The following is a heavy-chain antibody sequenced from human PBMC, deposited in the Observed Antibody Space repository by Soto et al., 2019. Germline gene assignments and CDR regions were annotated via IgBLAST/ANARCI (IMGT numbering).Heavy chain of an antibody. CDR1: GGSISSSSYY. CDR2: IYYSGST. CDR3: VGITIFGVAPFDP. V-gene: IGHV4-39*01. Sequence: PSETLSLTCTVSGGSISSSSYYWGWIRQPPGKGLEWIGSIYYSGSTCYTPSLKSRVTISVDTSKNQFSLKLSSVTAADPAVYYCVGITIFGVAPFDPWGQGTLVTVSS. J-gene: IGHJ5*02. D-gene: IGHD3-3*01.